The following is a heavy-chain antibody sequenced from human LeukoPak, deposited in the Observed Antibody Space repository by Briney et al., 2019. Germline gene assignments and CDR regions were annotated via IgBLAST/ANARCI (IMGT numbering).Heavy chain of an antibody. CDR3: ARDKAQGDAFDI. Sequence: SETLSLTCTVAGGSISSDFWSWIRQPPGKGLEWIGYMYHTGISNYNPSLKSRVTISVDTSKKQISLKLRSVTAADTAVYFCARDKAQGDAFDIWGQGTMVTVSS. J-gene: IGHJ3*02. CDR2: MYHTGIS. V-gene: IGHV4-59*01. CDR1: GGSISSDF.